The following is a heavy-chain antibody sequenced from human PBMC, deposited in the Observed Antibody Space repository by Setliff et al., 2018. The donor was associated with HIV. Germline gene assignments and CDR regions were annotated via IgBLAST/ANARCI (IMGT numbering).Heavy chain of an antibody. CDR3: ARDDHYYDSGSYYSDWYFDL. CDR1: GGTFSNYA. CDR2: IIPTFGST. Sequence: SVKVSCKASGGTFSNYAFSWVRQAPGQGLEWMGGIIPTFGSTKYAQKFQGRVTISADESTTTADMELSSLRSEDTAVYYCARDDHYYDSGSYYSDWYFDLWGRGTLVTVPQ. D-gene: IGHD3-10*01. V-gene: IGHV1-69*13. J-gene: IGHJ2*01.